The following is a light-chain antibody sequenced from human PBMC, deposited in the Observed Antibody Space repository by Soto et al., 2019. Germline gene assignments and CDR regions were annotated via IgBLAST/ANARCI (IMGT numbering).Light chain of an antibody. Sequence: EIVMTQSPATLSVSPGVRATLSCRASQSVSSNLAWYQQKPGQAPRLLIYGASTRATGIPARFSGSGSGTEFTLTISSLQSEDFAVYYGQQYNNWPITFGQGTRLEIK. CDR3: QQYNNWPIT. CDR2: GAS. CDR1: QSVSSN. V-gene: IGKV3-15*01. J-gene: IGKJ5*01.